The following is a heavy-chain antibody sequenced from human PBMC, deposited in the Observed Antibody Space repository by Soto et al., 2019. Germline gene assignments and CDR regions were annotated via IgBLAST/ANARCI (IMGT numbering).Heavy chain of an antibody. CDR2: MSTSSGGT. J-gene: IGHJ4*02. CDR1: GYTFTANY. Sequence: QVQLVQSGAEVKDPGASVKVSCRPSGYTFTANYIHWVREVPGQGLEWMGWMSTSSGGTRFAEKFRGRVTLIRDTSISTAYMELTTLTLDDTAVYYCARGFGSSWFDYWGQGTLVAVSS. CDR3: ARGFGSSWFDY. V-gene: IGHV1-2*02. D-gene: IGHD3-10*01.